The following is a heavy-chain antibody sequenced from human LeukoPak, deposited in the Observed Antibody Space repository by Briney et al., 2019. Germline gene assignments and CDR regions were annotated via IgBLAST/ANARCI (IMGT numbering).Heavy chain of an antibody. CDR1: GGTLSSYA. Sequence: ASVKVSCKASGGTLSSYAISRVRRAPGQGLEWMGGIIPIFGTANYTQKFQGRVTITTDESTSTAYMELSSLRSEDTAVYYCARDRVGVSSWFDPWGQGTLVTVSS. J-gene: IGHJ5*02. D-gene: IGHD1-26*01. V-gene: IGHV1-69*05. CDR3: ARDRVGVSSWFDP. CDR2: IIPIFGTA.